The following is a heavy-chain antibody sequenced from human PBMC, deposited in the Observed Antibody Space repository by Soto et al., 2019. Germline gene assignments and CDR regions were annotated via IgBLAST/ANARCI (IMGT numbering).Heavy chain of an antibody. D-gene: IGHD3-10*01. J-gene: IGHJ4*02. CDR3: ASDGGDRRFDY. CDR2: IYHSGST. V-gene: IGHV4-59*01. Sequence: WTWIRQPPGKGLEWIGYIYHSGSTSYNASLRSRVTISVDTSKNQFSLKLSSVTAADTAVYYCASDGGDRRFDYWGQGTLVTVSS.